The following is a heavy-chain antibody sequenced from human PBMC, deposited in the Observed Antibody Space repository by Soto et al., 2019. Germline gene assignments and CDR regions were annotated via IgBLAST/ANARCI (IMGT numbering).Heavy chain of an antibody. CDR1: GGTLSSYT. D-gene: IGHD3-9*01. CDR3: AGDLGSYYDILNGYYNVPY. Sequence: LVKVSCKASGGTLSSYTINWVRPAPGKRLEWMGMIIPILGKANHAQKFPGRVTLTDNQFTSTAYMELRSLRSVDTAVYYCAGDLGSYYDILNGYYNVPYWGQGTLVTVSS. J-gene: IGHJ4*02. CDR2: IIPILGKA. V-gene: IGHV1-69*08.